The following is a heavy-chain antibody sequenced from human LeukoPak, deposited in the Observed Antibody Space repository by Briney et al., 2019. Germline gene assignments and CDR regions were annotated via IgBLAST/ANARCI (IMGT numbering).Heavy chain of an antibody. CDR2: ISGISAYI. CDR3: ARDRAVGTPLGY. D-gene: IGHD6-13*01. Sequence: PGGSLRLSCAASGFTFTSYGMNWVRQAPGKGLEWVASISGISAYIYYADSVKGRFTISRDNAKNSLYLQMNSLRAEDTAVYYCARDRAVGTPLGYWGQGTLVTVSS. J-gene: IGHJ4*02. CDR1: GFTFTSYG. V-gene: IGHV3-21*01.